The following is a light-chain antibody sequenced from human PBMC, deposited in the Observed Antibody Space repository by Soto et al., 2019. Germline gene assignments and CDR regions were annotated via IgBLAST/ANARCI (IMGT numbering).Light chain of an antibody. CDR2: AAS. J-gene: IGKJ3*01. V-gene: IGKV1-27*01. Sequence: DIQMTQSPSSLSASVGDRVTITCRASQGINNFLAWYQQKPGKVPKLLIYAASTLRSGIPSRFGGSGSGTALTLTISTLQTEDVAGYYCQKYDSAPFTFGPGPKVDIK. CDR1: QGINNF. CDR3: QKYDSAPFT.